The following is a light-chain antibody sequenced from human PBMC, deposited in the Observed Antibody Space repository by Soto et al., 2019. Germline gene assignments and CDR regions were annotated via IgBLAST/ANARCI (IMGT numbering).Light chain of an antibody. CDR3: SSYTSSSTPVV. CDR1: SSDVAGSNY. CDR2: EVS. V-gene: IGLV2-14*01. J-gene: IGLJ2*01. Sequence: QSALTQPASVSGSPGQSITISCTGTSSDVAGSNYVSWYQQHPGKAPKLMIYEVSNRPSGVSNRFSGSKSGNTASLTISGLQAEDEADYYCSSYTSSSTPVVFGGGTKVTVL.